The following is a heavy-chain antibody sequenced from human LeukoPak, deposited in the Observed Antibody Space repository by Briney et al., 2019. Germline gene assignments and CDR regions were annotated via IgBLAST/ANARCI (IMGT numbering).Heavy chain of an antibody. CDR1: GFTVSSNY. D-gene: IGHD3-16*01. CDR3: ALGGGDYSYYYMDI. V-gene: IGHV3-53*01. Sequence: GGSLRLSCAASGFTVSSNYMSWVRQAPGKGLEWVSVIYSGGSTYYADSVKGRFIISRDNSKNTLYLQMSSLRAEDTAVYYCALGGGDYSYYYMDIWGKGTTVTISS. CDR2: IYSGGST. J-gene: IGHJ6*03.